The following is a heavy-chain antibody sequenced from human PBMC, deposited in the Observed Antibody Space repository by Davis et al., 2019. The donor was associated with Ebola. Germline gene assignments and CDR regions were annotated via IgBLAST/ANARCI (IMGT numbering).Heavy chain of an antibody. CDR1: GFALSVYY. Sequence: GESLKISCTASGFALSVYYMGWVCQAPGKGLEWVSNMKFDGSETYYVDSVKVRFTISRDNAKNSLYLQMNSLRVEDAAVYYCARGSIWLSYYGMDIWGQGTTVTVSS. CDR2: MKFDGSET. D-gene: IGHD5-24*01. V-gene: IGHV3-7*01. J-gene: IGHJ6*02. CDR3: ARGSIWLSYYGMDI.